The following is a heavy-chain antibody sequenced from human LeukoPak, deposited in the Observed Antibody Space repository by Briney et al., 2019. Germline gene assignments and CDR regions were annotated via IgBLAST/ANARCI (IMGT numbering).Heavy chain of an antibody. CDR2: ISSSSSYI. V-gene: IGHV3-21*01. Sequence: GGSLRLSCAASGFTFSSYCMNWVRQAPGKGLEWVSSISSSSSYIYYADSVKGRFTISRDNAKNSLYLQMNSLRAEDTAVYYCARASEVWGGGYWGQGTLVTVSS. CDR1: GFTFSSYC. CDR3: ARASEVWGGGY. J-gene: IGHJ4*02. D-gene: IGHD3-16*01.